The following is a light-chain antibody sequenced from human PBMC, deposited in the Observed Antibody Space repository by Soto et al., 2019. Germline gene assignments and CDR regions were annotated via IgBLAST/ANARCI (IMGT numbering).Light chain of an antibody. V-gene: IGKV1-5*01. Sequence: DIQVTQSPPTLSASVGDRVTITCRASQTISTWMAWYQQKPGKAPKLLVYDASTLQSGVASRFSGSGSGTEFTLIISGLQPDDSVTYYCPQYTNTNNPWMFGQGTKVEI. CDR3: PQYTNTNNPWM. CDR2: DAS. CDR1: QTISTW. J-gene: IGKJ1*01.